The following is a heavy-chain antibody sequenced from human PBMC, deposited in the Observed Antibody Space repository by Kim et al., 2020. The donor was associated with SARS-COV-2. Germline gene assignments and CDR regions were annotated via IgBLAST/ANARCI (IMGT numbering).Heavy chain of an antibody. Sequence: SETLSLTCTVSGGSISSGDSYWIWIRQPPGKGLEWIGYIYYSGTTYYNPSLKSRVSMSVDTSKNQFSLRLSSGTAADTAVYYCARDQSLVGGTVDAFDVWGQGTMVTVSP. CDR1: GGSISSGDSY. V-gene: IGHV4-30-4*01. J-gene: IGHJ3*01. D-gene: IGHD1-26*01. CDR2: IYYSGTT. CDR3: ARDQSLVGGTVDAFDV.